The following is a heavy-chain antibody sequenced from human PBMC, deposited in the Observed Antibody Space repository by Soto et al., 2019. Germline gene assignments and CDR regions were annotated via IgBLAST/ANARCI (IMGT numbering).Heavy chain of an antibody. D-gene: IGHD5-12*01. CDR1: GYTFTSYY. CDR2: INPSGGST. CDR3: ARGDIVAIFGMDV. Sequence: QVQLVQSGAEVKKPGASVKVSCKASGYTFTSYYMHWVRQAPGQGLEWMGIINPSGGSTTYAQKFQGRVTMTRDTSTSAVYMELSSLRSEDTAVYYCARGDIVAIFGMDVWGQGTTVTVSS. J-gene: IGHJ6*02. V-gene: IGHV1-46*01.